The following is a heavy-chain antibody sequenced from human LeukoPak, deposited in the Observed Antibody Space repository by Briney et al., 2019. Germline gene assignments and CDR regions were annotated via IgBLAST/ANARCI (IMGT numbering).Heavy chain of an antibody. J-gene: IGHJ4*02. Sequence: GGSLRLSCAASGFTFSSYAMHWVRQAPGKGLEWVAVISYDGSNKYYADSVKGRFTISRDNSKNTLYLQMNSLRAGDTAVYYCAREGPASGYSSGWVDYWGQGTLVTVSS. CDR3: AREGPASGYSSGWVDY. V-gene: IGHV3-30-3*01. D-gene: IGHD6-19*01. CDR2: ISYDGSNK. CDR1: GFTFSSYA.